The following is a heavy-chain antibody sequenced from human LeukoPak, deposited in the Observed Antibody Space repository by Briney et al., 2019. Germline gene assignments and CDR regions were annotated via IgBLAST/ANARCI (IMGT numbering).Heavy chain of an antibody. J-gene: IGHJ3*02. D-gene: IGHD3-22*01. CDR1: GYSFTSYW. Sequence: GECLKISCKGSGYSFTSYWIGWVRQLPGKGLEWMGIIYPGDSDTRYSPSFQGQVTISADKSISTAYLQWSSLKASDTAMYYCARELNYYDSIGAFEIWGQGTMVTVSS. CDR3: ARELNYYDSIGAFEI. CDR2: IYPGDSDT. V-gene: IGHV5-51*01.